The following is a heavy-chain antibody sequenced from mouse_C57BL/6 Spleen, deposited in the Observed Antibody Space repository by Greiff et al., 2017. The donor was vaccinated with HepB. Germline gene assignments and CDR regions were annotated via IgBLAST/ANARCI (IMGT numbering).Heavy chain of an antibody. CDR1: GFTFSDYY. Sequence: EVKLMESGGGLVQPGGSLKLSCAASGFTFSDYYMYWVRQTPEKRLEWVAYISNGGGSTYYPDTVKGRFTISIDNAKNTLYLQMSRLKSEETAMYYSASKVVYDGYYFDVWGTGTTVTVSS. V-gene: IGHV5-12*01. CDR2: ISNGGGST. J-gene: IGHJ1*03. CDR3: ASKVVYDGYYFDV. D-gene: IGHD2-3*01.